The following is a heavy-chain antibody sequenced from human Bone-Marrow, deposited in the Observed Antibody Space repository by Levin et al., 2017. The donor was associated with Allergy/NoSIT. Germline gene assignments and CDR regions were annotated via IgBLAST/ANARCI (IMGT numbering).Heavy chain of an antibody. CDR3: AKLDTLTRGPYAFDI. CDR2: ISGSGTYT. V-gene: IGHV3-23*01. CDR1: GFTFSSYV. J-gene: IGHJ3*02. D-gene: IGHD5-18*01. Sequence: LSLTCAASGFTFSSYVLSWVRQAPGKGLEWVSAISGSGTYTYYADSVKGHFTISRDNSQNTLYLQMNSLRAEDTAVYYCAKLDTLTRGPYAFDIWGQGTMVTVSS.